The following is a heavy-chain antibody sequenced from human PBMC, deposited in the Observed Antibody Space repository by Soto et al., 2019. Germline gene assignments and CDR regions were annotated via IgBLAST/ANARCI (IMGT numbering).Heavy chain of an antibody. J-gene: IGHJ3*02. CDR1: GFTFSSYA. D-gene: IGHD3-3*01. CDR3: AKPVYYDFWSGYSTDAFDI. CDR2: ISGSGGST. Sequence: EVQLLESGGGLVQPGGSLRLSCAASGFTFSSYAMSWVRQAPGKGLEWVSAISGSGGSTYYADSVKGRFTISRDNSKNTLYLQMKGLRAEDTAVYYCAKPVYYDFWSGYSTDAFDIWGQGTMVTVSS. V-gene: IGHV3-23*01.